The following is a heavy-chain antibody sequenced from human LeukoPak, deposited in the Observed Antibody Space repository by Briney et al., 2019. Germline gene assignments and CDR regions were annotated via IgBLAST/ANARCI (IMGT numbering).Heavy chain of an antibody. D-gene: IGHD1-26*01. J-gene: IGHJ4*02. Sequence: ETLSLTCAVSGGSISSGNYSWSWVRQAPGKGLEWVSVIYSGGTIYYADSVKGRFTISRDTSKNTLYLQMNSLRAEDTAVYYCAGTAQLVRDNKNYFDNWGQGTLVTVSS. CDR2: IYSGGTI. CDR3: AGTAQLVRDNKNYFDN. V-gene: IGHV3-53*01. CDR1: GGSISSGNYS.